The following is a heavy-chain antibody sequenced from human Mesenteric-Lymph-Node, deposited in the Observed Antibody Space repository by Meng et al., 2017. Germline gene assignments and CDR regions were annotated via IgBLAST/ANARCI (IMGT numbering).Heavy chain of an antibody. J-gene: IGHJ3*01. CDR1: GFTPEDYG. CDR2: ISWNGAGT. V-gene: IGHV3-20*04. D-gene: IGHD5-12*01. CDR3: ARGYSGYAPQDAFDL. Sequence: GESLKISCDTSGFTPEDYGLSWVRQAPGKGLEWVSGISWNGAGTGYADSVAGRFSISRDNAKNSLYLQMNSLRAEDTAVYYCARGYSGYAPQDAFDLWGQGTLVTVSS.